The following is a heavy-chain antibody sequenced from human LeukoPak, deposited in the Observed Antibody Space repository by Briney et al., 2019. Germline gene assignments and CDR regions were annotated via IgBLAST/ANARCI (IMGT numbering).Heavy chain of an antibody. J-gene: IGHJ4*02. V-gene: IGHV3-74*03. CDR2: IESDGSRT. D-gene: IGHD2-2*01. CDR3: ARDWYQVIDY. CDR1: GLPFSITW. Sequence: GGSLRLSCAASGLPFSITWMHWVRQVPGKELVWVARIESDGSRTTYAESVKGRFTISRDNAKNTLYLEMNSLRAEDTAVYYCARDWYQVIDYWGQGTLVTVSS.